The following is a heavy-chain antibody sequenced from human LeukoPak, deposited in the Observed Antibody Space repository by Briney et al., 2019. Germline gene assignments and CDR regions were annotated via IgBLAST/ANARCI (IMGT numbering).Heavy chain of an antibody. Sequence: GGSLRLSCAASGFTFSNYAMTWVRQAPGKGLEWVSTISDNGGGAYYPDSVKGRFTISRDNSRNSLYLQMNSLRAEDTAVYYCAKGTYIYATIDYWGQGTLVTVSS. V-gene: IGHV3-23*01. D-gene: IGHD5-18*01. CDR1: GFTFSNYA. J-gene: IGHJ4*02. CDR2: ISDNGGGA. CDR3: AKGTYIYATIDY.